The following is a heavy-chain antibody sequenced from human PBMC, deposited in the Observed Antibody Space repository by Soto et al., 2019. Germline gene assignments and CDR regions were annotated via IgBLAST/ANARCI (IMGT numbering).Heavy chain of an antibody. CDR1: GFTFSNAW. D-gene: IGHD6-6*01. V-gene: IGHV3-15*01. CDR2: IKSKTDGGTT. CDR3: TPSGGIAARYYYYYYMDV. J-gene: IGHJ6*03. Sequence: GGSLRLSCTASGFTFSNAWMSWVRQAPGKGLEWVGRIKSKTDGGTTDYAAPVKGRFTISRDDSKNTLYLQMNSLKTEDTAVYYCTPSGGIAARYYYYYYMDVWGKGTTVTVSS.